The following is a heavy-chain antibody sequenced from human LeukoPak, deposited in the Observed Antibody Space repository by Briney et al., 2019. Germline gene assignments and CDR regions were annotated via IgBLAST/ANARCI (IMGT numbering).Heavy chain of an antibody. CDR3: ARAEVRGAINWFDP. V-gene: IGHV1-2*02. CDR2: INPNSGGT. Sequence: ASVKVSCKASGYTFTGYYMHWVRQAPGQGLEWMGWINPNSGGTNYAQKFQGRVTMTRDTSISTAYMELSRLRSDDMAVYYCARAEVRGAINWFDPWGQGTLVTVSS. CDR1: GYTFTGYY. D-gene: IGHD3-10*01. J-gene: IGHJ5*02.